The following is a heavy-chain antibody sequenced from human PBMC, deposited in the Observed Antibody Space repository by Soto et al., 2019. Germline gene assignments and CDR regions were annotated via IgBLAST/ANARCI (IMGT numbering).Heavy chain of an antibody. Sequence: GASVKVSCKASGGTFSSYAISWVRQAPGQGLEWMGGIIPIFGTANYAQKFQGRVTITADESTSTAYMELSSLRSEDTAVYYCARGLWQQLDANPKNYYYYYGMDVWGQGTTVTVSS. CDR1: GGTFSSYA. D-gene: IGHD6-13*01. V-gene: IGHV1-69*13. CDR2: IIPIFGTA. CDR3: ARGLWQQLDANPKNYYYYYGMDV. J-gene: IGHJ6*02.